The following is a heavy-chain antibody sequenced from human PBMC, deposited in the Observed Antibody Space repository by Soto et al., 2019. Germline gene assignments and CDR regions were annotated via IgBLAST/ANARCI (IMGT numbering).Heavy chain of an antibody. J-gene: IGHJ5*02. Sequence: PSETLSLTCNVSGGSISSSRSYWAWIRQPPGKGLEWIANIFYSGSTYYNPSLASRVTVSVDTSKNQFSLKLSSVTAADTAVYYCAIQPTTADIDLWFAPWGRGTLVTVSS. V-gene: IGHV4-39*01. CDR1: GGSISSSRSY. CDR3: AIQPTTADIDLWFAP. CDR2: IFYSGST. D-gene: IGHD2-2*01.